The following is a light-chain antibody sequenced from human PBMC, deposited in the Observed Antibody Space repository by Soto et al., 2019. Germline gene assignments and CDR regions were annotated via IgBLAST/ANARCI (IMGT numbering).Light chain of an antibody. V-gene: IGLV2-8*01. CDR1: SSDVGGYNY. J-gene: IGLJ3*02. CDR3: SSYAASNNFYFV. CDR2: EVT. Sequence: QSALTQPPSASGSPGQSVTISCTGTSSDVGGYNYVSWYQQYPGRAPKLMIYEVTKRPSGVPDRFSGSKSGNTASLTVSGLQSDDEADEDCSSYAASNNFYFVFGGGTKLTVL.